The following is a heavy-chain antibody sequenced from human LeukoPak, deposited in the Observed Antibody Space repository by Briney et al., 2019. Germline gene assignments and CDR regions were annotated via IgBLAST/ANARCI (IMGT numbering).Heavy chain of an antibody. CDR1: GFAFSSYA. CDR3: ARVPTAAAGAGFDY. V-gene: IGHV3-30-3*01. CDR2: VSYDGGSK. Sequence: GGSLRLSCAASGFAFSSYAMHWVRQGPGKGLEWVALVSYDGGSKYYADSVKGRFTISRDNAKNSLYLQMNSLRAEDTAVYYCARVPTAAAGAGFDYWGQGTLVTVSS. J-gene: IGHJ4*02. D-gene: IGHD6-13*01.